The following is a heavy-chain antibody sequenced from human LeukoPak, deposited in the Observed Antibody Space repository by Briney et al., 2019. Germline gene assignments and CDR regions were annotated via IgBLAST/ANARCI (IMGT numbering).Heavy chain of an antibody. J-gene: IGHJ4*02. D-gene: IGHD1-26*01. CDR3: ARSRSYPYYFDY. CDR1: GGSISSYY. CDR2: IYYSGST. Sequence: SSETLSLTCTVSGGSISSYYWSWIRQPPGKGLEWIGYIYYSGSTNYNPSLKSRVTISVDTSKNQFSLKLSSVTAADTAVYYCARSRSYPYYFDYWGQGTPVTVSS. V-gene: IGHV4-59*08.